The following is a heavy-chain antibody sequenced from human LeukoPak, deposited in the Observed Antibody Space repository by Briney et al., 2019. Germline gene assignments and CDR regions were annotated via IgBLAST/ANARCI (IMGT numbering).Heavy chain of an antibody. D-gene: IGHD6-13*01. CDR3: AREIAAAGTTAGYYYGMDV. CDR2: IYYSGST. V-gene: IGHV4-59*01. J-gene: IGHJ6*02. Sequence: ETLSLTCTVSGGSISSYYWSWIRQPPGKGLEWIGYIYYSGSTKYNPSLKSRVTISVDTSKNQFSLKLSSVTAADTAVYYCAREIAAAGTTAGYYYGMDVWGQGTTVTVSS. CDR1: GGSISSYY.